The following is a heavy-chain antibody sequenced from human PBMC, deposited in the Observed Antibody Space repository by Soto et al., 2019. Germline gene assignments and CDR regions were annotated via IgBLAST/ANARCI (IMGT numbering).Heavy chain of an antibody. CDR1: GYIFTAYY. Sequence: QVQLVQSGAEVKKPGASVKVSCKASGYIFTAYYIHWVRQAPGQGLEWMGWINPNSGDTNYAQKFQGRVTMTRDTSISQVFMELNSLISDDTAVYYCARALKSGGGYWGQGTLVTVSS. CDR3: ARALKSGGGY. D-gene: IGHD3-10*01. CDR2: INPNSGDT. J-gene: IGHJ4*02. V-gene: IGHV1-2*02.